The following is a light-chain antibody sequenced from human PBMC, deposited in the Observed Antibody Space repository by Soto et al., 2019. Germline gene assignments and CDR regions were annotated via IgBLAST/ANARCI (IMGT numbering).Light chain of an antibody. CDR2: DVS. CDR1: SSEVGGYNY. V-gene: IGLV2-14*03. CDR3: SSYATSTTVL. Sequence: QSALTQPASVSGSARQSITISCTRTSSEVGGYNYVSWYQQHPGRAPQLLIYDVSHRPSEVSNRFSGSRSGNTASLTISGLQAEDEADYHCSSYATSTTVLFGGGTKLTVL. J-gene: IGLJ2*01.